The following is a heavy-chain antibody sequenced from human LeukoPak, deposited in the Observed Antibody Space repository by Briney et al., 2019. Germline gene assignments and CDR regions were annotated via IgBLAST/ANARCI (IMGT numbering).Heavy chain of an antibody. D-gene: IGHD6-19*01. CDR2: IRSKAYGGTT. Sequence: GGSLRLSCTASGFTFGDYAMSWVRQAPGKGLEWVGFIRSKAYGGTTEYAASVKGRFTISGDDSKSIAYLQMNSLKTEDTAVYYCTGAVAATEYFQHWGQGTLVTVSS. J-gene: IGHJ1*01. CDR3: TGAVAATEYFQH. CDR1: GFTFGDYA. V-gene: IGHV3-49*04.